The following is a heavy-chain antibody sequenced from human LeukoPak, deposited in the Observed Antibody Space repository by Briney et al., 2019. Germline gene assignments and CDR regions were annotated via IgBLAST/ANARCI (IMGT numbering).Heavy chain of an antibody. CDR2: XXXXGLEX. J-gene: IGHJ6*03. D-gene: IGHD6-13*01. Sequence: GSLRLSCVASGFTFSSYWMXXXXXXXXXXXXXXXXXXXXGLEXYXVDSXXGXXXXSXDNXXNSLYLQLNSLRVEDTAVYYCARDRHSTSWSYFYYMDVWGKGTTVTVSS. CDR1: GFTFSSYW. CDR3: ARDRHSTSWSYFYYMDV. V-gene: IGHV3-7*01.